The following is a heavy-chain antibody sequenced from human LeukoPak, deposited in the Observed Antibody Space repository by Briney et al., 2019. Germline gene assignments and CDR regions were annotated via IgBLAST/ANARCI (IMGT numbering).Heavy chain of an antibody. CDR3: ARLGPANIVVVPAAYNWFDP. CDR2: IYPGDSDT. J-gene: IGHJ5*02. CDR1: GYSFTSYW. Sequence: GEALKISCKGSGYSFTSYWIGWVRQMPGKGLEWMGIIYPGDSDTRYSPSFRGQVTISADKPISTAYLQWSSLKASDTAMYYCARLGPANIVVVPAAYNWFDPWGQGTLVTVSS. D-gene: IGHD2-2*01. V-gene: IGHV5-51*01.